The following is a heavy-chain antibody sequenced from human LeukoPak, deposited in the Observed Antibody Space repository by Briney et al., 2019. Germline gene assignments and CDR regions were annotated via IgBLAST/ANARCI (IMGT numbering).Heavy chain of an antibody. J-gene: IGHJ6*02. CDR1: GGTFSSYA. Sequence: SVKVSCKASGGTFSSYAISWVRQAPGQGLEWMGRIIPILGIANYAQKFQGRVTITADKSTSTAYMELSSLRSEDTAVYYCARADSYKWNDYLFDYYYGMDVWGQGTTVTVSS. D-gene: IGHD1-1*01. CDR3: ARADSYKWNDYLFDYYYGMDV. V-gene: IGHV1-69*04. CDR2: IIPILGIA.